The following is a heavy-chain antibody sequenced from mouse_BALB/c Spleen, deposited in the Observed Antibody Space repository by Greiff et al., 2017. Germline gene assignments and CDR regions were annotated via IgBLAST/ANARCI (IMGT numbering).Heavy chain of an antibody. V-gene: IGHV5-17*02. Sequence: EVQLVESGGGLVQPGGSRKLSCAASGFTFSSFGMHWVRQAPEKGLEWVAYISSGSSTIYYADTVKGRFTISRDNPKNTLFLQMTSLRSEDTAMYYCATNLIPYYYAMDYWGQGTSVTVSS. CDR3: ATNLIPYYYAMDY. D-gene: IGHD5-1-1*01. CDR2: ISSGSSTI. J-gene: IGHJ4*01. CDR1: GFTFSSFG.